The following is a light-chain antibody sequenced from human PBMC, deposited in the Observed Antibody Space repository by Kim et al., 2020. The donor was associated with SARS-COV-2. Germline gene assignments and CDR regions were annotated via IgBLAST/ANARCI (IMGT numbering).Light chain of an antibody. J-gene: IGLJ1*01. CDR2: KVS. Sequence: VSPGRTAWIACAGAALPEQHASWYQQKSGQGPCLVIYKVSERPAWIPERFSGSSAGTTVTLTISGVQAEDDADYYCQSADSSGTYVFGSGTKVTVL. V-gene: IGLV3-25*03. CDR3: QSADSSGTYV. CDR1: ALPEQH.